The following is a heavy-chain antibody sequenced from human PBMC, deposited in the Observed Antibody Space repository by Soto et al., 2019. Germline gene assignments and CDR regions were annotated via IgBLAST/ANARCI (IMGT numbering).Heavy chain of an antibody. CDR1: GYSFTKYV. D-gene: IGHD6-19*01. J-gene: IGHJ4*02. V-gene: IGHV1-3*05. CDR3: AREKYASGWNPFDY. Sequence: QVQLVQSGAEEKKPGASVKVSCKASGYSFTKYVIHWVRQAPGQGLEWMGWINAGNGNTKYSQQFQGRVIITRDTSASTVSMELSSLISDDTAVYYCAREKYASGWNPFDYWGQGTLVTVSS. CDR2: INAGNGNT.